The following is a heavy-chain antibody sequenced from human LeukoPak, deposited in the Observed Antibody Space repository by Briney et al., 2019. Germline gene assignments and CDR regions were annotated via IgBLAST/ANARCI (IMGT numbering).Heavy chain of an antibody. V-gene: IGHV3-7*01. CDR2: IKQDGSEK. Sequence: RGSLRLSCAASGFTFSSYWMSWVRQAPGKGLEWVANIKQDGSEKYYVDSVKGRFTVSRDNAKNSLYLQMNSLRAEDTAVYYCAREGYDFWSGYYTDYWGQGALVTVSS. D-gene: IGHD3-3*01. CDR3: AREGYDFWSGYYTDY. J-gene: IGHJ4*02. CDR1: GFTFSSYW.